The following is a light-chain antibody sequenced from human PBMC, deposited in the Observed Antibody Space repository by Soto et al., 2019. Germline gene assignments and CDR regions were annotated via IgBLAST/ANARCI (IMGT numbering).Light chain of an antibody. CDR3: QQYNNWPFT. CDR2: GAS. V-gene: IGKV3-15*01. Sequence: MTQSPVPLSVSPGERATLSFRASQSVNSNLAWYQQKPGQAPRLLIYGASTRATGIPASFIGNGSGTEFTLTASSLQPEDFAVYYCQQYNNWPFTFGPGTKVDIK. J-gene: IGKJ3*01. CDR1: QSVNSN.